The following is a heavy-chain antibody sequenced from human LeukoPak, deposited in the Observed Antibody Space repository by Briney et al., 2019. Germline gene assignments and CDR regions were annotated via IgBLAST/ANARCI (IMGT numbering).Heavy chain of an antibody. J-gene: IGHJ6*02. D-gene: IGHD6-13*01. CDR1: GFTFSSYG. CDR2: ISYDGSNK. Sequence: GGSLRLSCAASGFTFSSYGMHWVHQAPGKGLEWVAVISYDGSNKYYADSVKGRFTISRDNSKNTLYLQMNSLRAEDTAVYYCAKDLSPFSSWVGNFHYYGMDVWGQGTTVTVSS. V-gene: IGHV3-30*18. CDR3: AKDLSPFSSWVGNFHYYGMDV.